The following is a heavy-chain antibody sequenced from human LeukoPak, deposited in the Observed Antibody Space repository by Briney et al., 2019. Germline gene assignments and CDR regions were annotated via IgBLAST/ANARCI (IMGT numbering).Heavy chain of an antibody. V-gene: IGHV1-2*02. Sequence: ASVNVSCKASGYTFTRYYVHWVRQAPGQGLEWMGWINPNSGGTHYAQQCQARATMTSDTSISTAYMEVSSLRSDDTAGYYCASEYSRWVLDCWGLGTLVTVSS. CDR1: GYTFTRYY. CDR2: INPNSGGT. J-gene: IGHJ4*02. CDR3: ASEYSRWVLDC. D-gene: IGHD6-13*01.